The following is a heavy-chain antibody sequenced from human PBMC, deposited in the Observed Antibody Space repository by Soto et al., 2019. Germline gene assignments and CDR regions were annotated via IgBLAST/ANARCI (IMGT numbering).Heavy chain of an antibody. D-gene: IGHD3-3*01. CDR1: GGTFSSYA. V-gene: IGHV1-69*06. J-gene: IGHJ4*02. CDR2: IIPIFGTA. CDR3: ARGQLYYDFWSGYYDY. Sequence: SVKVSCKASGGTFSSYAISWVRQAPGQGLEWMGGIIPIFGTANYAQKFQGRVTITADKSTSTAYMELSSLRSEDTAVYYCARGQLYYDFWSGYYDYWGQGTLVTVSS.